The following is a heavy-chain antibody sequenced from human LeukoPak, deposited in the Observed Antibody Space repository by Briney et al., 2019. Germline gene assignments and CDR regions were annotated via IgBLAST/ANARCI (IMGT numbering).Heavy chain of an antibody. CDR1: GGSFSAYY. V-gene: IGHV4-34*01. CDR2: INHRGST. D-gene: IGHD6-25*01. CDR3: VRRAATDHCFDP. J-gene: IGHJ5*02. Sequence: SETLSLTCAVSGGSFSAYYWSWVRQSPGKGLEWIGEINHRGSTNYNPSLENRVTISVDTSKNQFSLNVSSVTAADTAVYYCVRRAATDHCFDPWGQGTRVTVSS.